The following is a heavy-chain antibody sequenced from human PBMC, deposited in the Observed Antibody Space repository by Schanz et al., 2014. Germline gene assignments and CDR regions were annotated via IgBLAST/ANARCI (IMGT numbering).Heavy chain of an antibody. CDR1: GYTFTSYD. Sequence: QVQLVQSGADVKKPGASVKVSCKASGYTFTSYDINWVRQATGQGLEWMGWMNPNSGNTGYAQKFQGRVTMTSNTSISTAYMELSSLRSEDTAVYYCATTDVTIVGAVITTIFDYWGQGTLVTVSS. D-gene: IGHD3-3*01. V-gene: IGHV1-8*01. CDR2: MNPNSGNT. CDR3: ATTDVTIVGAVITTIFDY. J-gene: IGHJ4*02.